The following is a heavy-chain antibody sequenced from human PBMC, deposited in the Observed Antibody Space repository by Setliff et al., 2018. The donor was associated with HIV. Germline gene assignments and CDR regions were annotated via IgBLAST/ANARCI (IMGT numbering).Heavy chain of an antibody. Sequence: SVKVSCKASGGSFTTYAISWVRQAPGQGFEWMGGIIPLFGTANYAVKFQGRVTITVDDSRSTVYMDLSSLTSEDTAVYYCSTVAFYYDSSGSMEAPHFDSWGQGTLVTVSS. D-gene: IGHD3-22*01. CDR2: IIPLFGTA. V-gene: IGHV1-69*13. CDR3: STVAFYYDSSGSMEAPHFDS. CDR1: GGSFTTYA. J-gene: IGHJ4*02.